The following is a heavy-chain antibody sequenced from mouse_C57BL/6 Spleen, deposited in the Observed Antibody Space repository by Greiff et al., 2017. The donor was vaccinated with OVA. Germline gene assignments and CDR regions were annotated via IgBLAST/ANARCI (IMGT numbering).Heavy chain of an antibody. CDR3: ARGGYCDV. V-gene: IGHV1-69*01. CDR1: GYTFTSYW. CDR2: IDPSDSYT. J-gene: IGHJ1*03. Sequence: QVQLQQPGAELVMPGASVKLSCKASGYTFTSYWMHWVKQRPGQGLEWIGEIDPSDSYTNYNQKFKGKSTLTVDKSSSTAYMQLSSLTSEDSAVYYCARGGYCDVWGTGTTVTVSS.